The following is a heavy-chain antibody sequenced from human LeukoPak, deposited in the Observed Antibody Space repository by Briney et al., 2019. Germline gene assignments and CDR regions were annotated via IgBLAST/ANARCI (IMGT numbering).Heavy chain of an antibody. CDR3: AKLDLGYCSSTSWCTFDI. Sequence: GGSLRLSCAASGFTFSSYGMHWVRQAPGKGLEWVSAISGSGGSTYYADSVKGRFTISRDNSKNTLYLQMNSLRAEDTAVYYCAKLDLGYCSSTSWCTFDIWGQGTMVTVSS. D-gene: IGHD2-2*02. CDR2: ISGSGGST. V-gene: IGHV3-23*01. J-gene: IGHJ3*02. CDR1: GFTFSSYG.